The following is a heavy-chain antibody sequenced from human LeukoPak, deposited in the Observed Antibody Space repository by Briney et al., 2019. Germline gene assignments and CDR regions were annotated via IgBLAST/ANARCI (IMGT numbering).Heavy chain of an antibody. CDR2: ISYDGSKK. CDR1: GFTFSTYG. Sequence: GGSLRLSCAASGFTFSTYGMHWVRQAPGEGLEWVAVISYDGSKKYYADSVKGRFTISRDNSKNTLYLQMNSLRAEDTAVYYCARVPYGDSHFDYWGQGTLVTVSS. CDR3: ARVPYGDSHFDY. V-gene: IGHV3-30*03. D-gene: IGHD4-17*01. J-gene: IGHJ4*02.